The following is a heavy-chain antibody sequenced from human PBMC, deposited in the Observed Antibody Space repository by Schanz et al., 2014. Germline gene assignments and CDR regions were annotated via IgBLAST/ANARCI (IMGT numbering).Heavy chain of an antibody. Sequence: VQLVESGGGLVQPGGSLRLSCAASGFTFSSYSMNWVRQAPGKGLEWVSGISGSGGSTYYADSVKGRFTISRDNSKNTLYLQMNSLRAEDTAVYYCAKDLLYGAPMPLNHLDYWGQGTLVTVSS. V-gene: IGHV3-23*04. CDR2: ISGSGGST. CDR3: AKDLLYGAPMPLNHLDY. J-gene: IGHJ4*02. CDR1: GFTFSSYS. D-gene: IGHD2-2*01.